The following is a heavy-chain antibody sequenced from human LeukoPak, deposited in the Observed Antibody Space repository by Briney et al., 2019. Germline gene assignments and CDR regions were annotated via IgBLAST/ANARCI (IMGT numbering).Heavy chain of an antibody. CDR3: ATYGSGSPYTYYYYYYMDV. J-gene: IGHJ6*03. CDR1: GFTFSDYY. Sequence: PGGSLRLSCAASGFTFSDYYMSWIRQAPGKGLEWVSYISSSGSTIYYADSVKGRFTISRDSAKNSLYLQMNSLRAEDTAVYYCATYGSGSPYTYYYYYYMDVWGKGTTVTVSS. CDR2: ISSSGSTI. D-gene: IGHD3-10*01. V-gene: IGHV3-11*01.